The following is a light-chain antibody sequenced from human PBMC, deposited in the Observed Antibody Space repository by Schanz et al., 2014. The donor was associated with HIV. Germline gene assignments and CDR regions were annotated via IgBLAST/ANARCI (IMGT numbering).Light chain of an antibody. CDR1: SSDVGSWDL. V-gene: IGLV2-14*02. Sequence: QSALTQPASVSGSPGQSISISCTGTSSDVGSWDLVSWYQQHPGKAPKLMIYEVTKRPSGVSSRFSGSKSANTASLTISGLQPEDEADFYCSSYTTSRTWVFGGGTKLTVL. CDR3: SSYTTSRTWV. CDR2: EVT. J-gene: IGLJ3*02.